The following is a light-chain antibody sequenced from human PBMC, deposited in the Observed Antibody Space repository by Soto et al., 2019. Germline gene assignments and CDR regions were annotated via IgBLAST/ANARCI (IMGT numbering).Light chain of an antibody. CDR3: QAYDNHLSGWV. Sequence: QSVLTQPPSMSGAPGTTVTISYTGSSSNIGLDYDVHWYQQLPGAVPQLLIYANTNRPSGVPDRFSGSESGASASLYIVGLQAEDEPYYYCQAYDNHLSGWVCGGGTKVTVL. CDR1: SSNIGLDYD. V-gene: IGLV1-40*01. J-gene: IGLJ3*02. CDR2: ANT.